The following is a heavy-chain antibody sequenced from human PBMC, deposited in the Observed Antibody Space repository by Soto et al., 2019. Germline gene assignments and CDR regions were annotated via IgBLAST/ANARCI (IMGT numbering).Heavy chain of an antibody. V-gene: IGHV1-3*04. Sequence: SVKASSEEPGDTKAIYALGWRRQTKGKRLEWMGWINTGNARTQYSQTFQDRITITRDTSATTAYMELGSLASEDTPVYYCGRASPIRDSNWFDPWGQETLGTAAS. CDR2: INTGNART. J-gene: IGHJ5*02. CDR1: GDTKAIYA. CDR3: GRASPIRDSNWFDP.